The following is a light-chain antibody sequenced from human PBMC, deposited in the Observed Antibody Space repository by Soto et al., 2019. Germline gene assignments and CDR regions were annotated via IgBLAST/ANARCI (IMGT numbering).Light chain of an antibody. CDR1: QNIGGN. J-gene: IGKJ4*01. CDR3: QQYGSSPLT. V-gene: IGKV3-20*01. CDR2: GAS. Sequence: EIVMTQSPAALSVSPGQSVTLSCRSSQNIGGNLAWYQQRPGQSPRLLIYGASSRATGIPDRFSGSGSGTDFTLTISRLEPEDFAVYYCQQYGSSPLTFGGGTKVDIK.